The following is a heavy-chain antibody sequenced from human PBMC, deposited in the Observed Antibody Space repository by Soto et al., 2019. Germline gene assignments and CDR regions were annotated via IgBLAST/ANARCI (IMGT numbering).Heavy chain of an antibody. CDR1: GYTFTNYG. CDR2: RSTYNGNT. CDR3: ARGSIVGATKSDY. J-gene: IGHJ4*02. V-gene: IGHV1-18*01. D-gene: IGHD1-26*01. Sequence: ASVKVSCKASGYTFTNYGISWLLQAPGQGLEWMGWRSTYNGNTSYAQKFQARVTMTTNTSIRTAYMELNNLRSEDTAVYYCARGSIVGATKSDYWGQGTLVTVSS.